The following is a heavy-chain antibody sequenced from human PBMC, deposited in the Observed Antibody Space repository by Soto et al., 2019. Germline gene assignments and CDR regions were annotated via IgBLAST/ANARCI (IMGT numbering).Heavy chain of an antibody. CDR3: ARDDSGYSGSHYIDYFNY. V-gene: IGHV1-3*01. CDR2: INGGNGNT. Sequence: QVQLVQSGAELKKPGASVRVSCKSSGNTFHNYAIHWVRQAPRQRPEWMGWINGGNGNTYYSEHFQGRVTFTRDTSASKVYMELRSLRSEDTAIYYCARDDSGYSGSHYIDYFNYWGQGALVTVSS. J-gene: IGHJ4*02. D-gene: IGHD1-26*01. CDR1: GNTFHNYA.